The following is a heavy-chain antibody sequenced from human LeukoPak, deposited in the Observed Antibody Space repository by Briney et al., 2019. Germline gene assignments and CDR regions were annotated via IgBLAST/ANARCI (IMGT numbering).Heavy chain of an antibody. CDR2: IIPILGIA. CDR1: GGTLSSYA. J-gene: IGHJ4*02. D-gene: IGHD2-21*02. V-gene: IGHV1-69*04. Sequence: SVKVSCKASGGTLSSYAISWVRQAPGQGLEWMGRIIPILGIANYAQKFQGRVTMTRDTSTSTVYMELSSLRSEDTAVYYCARDTAGYFDYWGQGTLVTVSS. CDR3: ARDTAGYFDY.